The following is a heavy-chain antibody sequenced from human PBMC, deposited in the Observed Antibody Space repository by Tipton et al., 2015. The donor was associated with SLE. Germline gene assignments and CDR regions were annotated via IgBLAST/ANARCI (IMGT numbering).Heavy chain of an antibody. V-gene: IGHV4-28*03. CDR2: IYYRGTA. CDR3: ARVFPYDSSAYRVLGPFDI. CDR1: GYSISTSDSNW. Sequence: TLSLTCAVSGYSISTSDSNWWGWIRQPPGKGLEWIGYIYYRGTAYYNPSLRSRVTVSVDTSKNQFSLRLSSVTAADTAVYYCARVFPYDSSAYRVLGPFDIWGQGTLVTVSS. J-gene: IGHJ3*02. D-gene: IGHD3-22*01.